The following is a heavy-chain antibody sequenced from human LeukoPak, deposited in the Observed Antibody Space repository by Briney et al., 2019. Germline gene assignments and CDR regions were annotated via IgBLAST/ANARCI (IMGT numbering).Heavy chain of an antibody. Sequence: SGTLSLTCAVSGGSLSSSNWWSWVRQPPGKGLEWIGEIYHSGSTNYNPSLKRRVTISVDNAKNQFSLKLSSVTAADTVVYYCAREGVLLWFGELFRPAFDIWGQGTMVTVSS. J-gene: IGHJ3*02. D-gene: IGHD3-10*01. CDR1: GGSLSSSNW. V-gene: IGHV4-4*02. CDR2: IYHSGST. CDR3: AREGVLLWFGELFRPAFDI.